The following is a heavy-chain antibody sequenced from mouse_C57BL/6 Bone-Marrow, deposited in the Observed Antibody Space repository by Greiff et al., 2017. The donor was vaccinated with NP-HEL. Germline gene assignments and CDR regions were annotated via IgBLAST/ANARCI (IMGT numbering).Heavy chain of an antibody. CDR2: INPSTGGT. Sequence: EVQRVESGPELVKPGASVKISCKASGYSFTGYYMNWVKQSPEKSLEWIGEINPSTGGTTYNQKFKAKATLTVDKSSSTAYMQLKSLTSEDSAVYYCARGDDGFAYWGQGTLVTVSA. D-gene: IGHD2-3*01. CDR3: ARGDDGFAY. CDR1: GYSFTGYY. V-gene: IGHV1-42*01. J-gene: IGHJ3*01.